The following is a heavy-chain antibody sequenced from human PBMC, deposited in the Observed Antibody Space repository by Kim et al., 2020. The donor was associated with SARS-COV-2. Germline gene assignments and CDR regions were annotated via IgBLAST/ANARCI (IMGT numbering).Heavy chain of an antibody. CDR3: AREFGYCSSTSCYNYYYMDV. D-gene: IGHD2-2*03. V-gene: IGHV3-33*01. CDR2: IWYDGSNK. J-gene: IGHJ6*03. Sequence: GGSLRLSCAASGFTFSSYGMHWVRQAPGKGLEWVAVIWYDGSNKYYADSVKGRFTISRDNSKNTLYLQMNSLRAEDTAVYYCAREFGYCSSTSCYNYYYMDVWGKGTPVTVSS. CDR1: GFTFSSYG.